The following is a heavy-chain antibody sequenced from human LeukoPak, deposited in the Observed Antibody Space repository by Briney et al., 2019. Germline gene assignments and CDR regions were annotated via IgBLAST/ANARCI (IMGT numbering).Heavy chain of an antibody. CDR1: GFTFSDYY. CDR3: ARARSRGGYGAFDI. D-gene: IGHD3-22*01. Sequence: GGSLRLSCAASGFTFSDYYMTWIRQAPGKGLEWVSYISSSVTIIYYAGFVKGRFTISRDNAKNSLHLQMNSLRVEDTAVYYCARARSRGGYGAFDIWGQGTLVTVSS. V-gene: IGHV3-11*01. J-gene: IGHJ3*02. CDR2: ISSSVTII.